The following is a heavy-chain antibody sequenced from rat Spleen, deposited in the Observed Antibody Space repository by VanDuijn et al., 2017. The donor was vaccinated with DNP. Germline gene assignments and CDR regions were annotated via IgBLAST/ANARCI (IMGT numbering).Heavy chain of an antibody. Sequence: EVKLVESGGGLVQPGRSLKVSCAASGFNFNDYWMGWVRQAPGKGLEWIGEINKDSSAKNYSPSLKDKFTISRDNAKNTLYLQMSTVGSEDTAIYYCERERSGVDTWGQGVMVTVSS. V-gene: IGHV4-2*01. CDR3: ERERSGVDT. CDR2: INKDSSAK. J-gene: IGHJ2*01. D-gene: IGHD2-2*01. CDR1: GFNFNDYW.